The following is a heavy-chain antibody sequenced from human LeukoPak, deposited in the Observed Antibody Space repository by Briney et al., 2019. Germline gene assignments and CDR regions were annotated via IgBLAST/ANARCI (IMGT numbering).Heavy chain of an antibody. Sequence: SETLSLTCAVSGGSISSSNWWSWVRQPPGKGLAWIGEIYHSGSTNYNPSLKSRVTISVDKSKNQFSLKLSSVTAADTAVYYCARWTAEGYYFDYWGQGTLVTVSS. CDR3: ARWTAEGYYFDY. J-gene: IGHJ4*02. CDR1: GGSISSSNW. CDR2: IYHSGST. D-gene: IGHD2-15*01. V-gene: IGHV4-4*02.